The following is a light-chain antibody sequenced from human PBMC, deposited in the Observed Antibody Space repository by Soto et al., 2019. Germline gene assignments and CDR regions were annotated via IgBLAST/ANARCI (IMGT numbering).Light chain of an antibody. J-gene: IGLJ2*01. V-gene: IGLV2-14*01. CDR2: DVS. CDR3: SSYSTSGSLV. CDR1: SSDVGGYNY. Sequence: QSALTQPASVSGSPGQSITISCTGTSSDVGGYNYVSWYQQHPGKAPKLMIYDVSNRPSGVSNRFSGSKSGNTASLTISGLQAEDDAAYYCSSYSTSGSLVFGGGTKVTVL.